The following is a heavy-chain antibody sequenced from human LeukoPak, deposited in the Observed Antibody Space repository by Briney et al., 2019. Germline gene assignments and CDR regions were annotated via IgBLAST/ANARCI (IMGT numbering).Heavy chain of an antibody. CDR1: GGSFSGYY. CDR3: ARDDSSGWYWPY. CDR2: ISSSSSYI. J-gene: IGHJ4*02. Sequence: ETLSLTCAVYGGSFSGYYWSWVRQAPGKGLEWVSSISSSSSYIYYADSVKGRFTISRDNAKNSLYLQMNSLRAEDTAVYYCARDDSSGWYWPYWGQGTLVTVSS. V-gene: IGHV3-21*01. D-gene: IGHD6-19*01.